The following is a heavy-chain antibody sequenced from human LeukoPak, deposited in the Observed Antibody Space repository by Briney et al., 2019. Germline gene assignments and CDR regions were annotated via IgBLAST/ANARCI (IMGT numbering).Heavy chain of an antibody. CDR1: GYTFTGYY. Sequence: GASVKVSCKASGYTFTGYYMHWVRQAPGQGLEWMGWINPNSGGTNYAQKFQGRVTMTRDTSISTAYMELSRLRSDDTAVYYCARGDIVVVVAADNWFDPWGQGTLVTVSS. CDR3: ARGDIVVVVAADNWFDP. J-gene: IGHJ5*02. CDR2: INPNSGGT. D-gene: IGHD2-15*01. V-gene: IGHV1-2*02.